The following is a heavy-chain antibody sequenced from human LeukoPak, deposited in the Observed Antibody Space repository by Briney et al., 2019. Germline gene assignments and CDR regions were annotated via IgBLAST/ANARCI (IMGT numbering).Heavy chain of an antibody. J-gene: IGHJ4*02. CDR2: ISWNGVTT. V-gene: IGHV3-43*01. Sequence: GGSLRLSCAASGFSFRGYTMHWVRQPPGKGLEWVSLISWNGVTTYYGDSVKGRFTISRDDSKNSLYLQMNSLRSEDSAFYYCAASDGEQQLALWGQGTLVTVSS. D-gene: IGHD6-13*01. CDR1: GFSFRGYT. CDR3: AASDGEQQLAL.